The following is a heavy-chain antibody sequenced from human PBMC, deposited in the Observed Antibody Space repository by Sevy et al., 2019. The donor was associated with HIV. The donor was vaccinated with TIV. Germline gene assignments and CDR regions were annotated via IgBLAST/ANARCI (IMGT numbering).Heavy chain of an antibody. CDR2: ISGSGGST. Sequence: GGSLRLSCAASGFTFSSYAMSWVRQAPGKGLEWVSAISGSGGSTYYADSVKGRFTISRDNSKNTLYLQMNSLRAEDTAVYYCARVSAYYYDGSGYYRYFDYWGQGTLVTVSS. V-gene: IGHV3-23*01. CDR3: ARVSAYYYDGSGYYRYFDY. CDR1: GFTFSSYA. J-gene: IGHJ4*02. D-gene: IGHD3-22*01.